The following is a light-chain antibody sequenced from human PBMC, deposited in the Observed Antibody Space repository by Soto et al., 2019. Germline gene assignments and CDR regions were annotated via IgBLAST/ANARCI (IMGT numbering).Light chain of an antibody. CDR1: QSLLHSDGQIY. CDR3: MQALQAPPT. Sequence: DIVMTQSPLSLPVTPGESASISCRSSQSLLHSDGQIYLDWYLQKPGQSPHLLIYLGSIRASGVPDRFSGSGSGTDFTLKISRVEADDAGLYYCMQALQAPPTFGGGTKVEIK. CDR2: LGS. V-gene: IGKV2-28*01. J-gene: IGKJ4*01.